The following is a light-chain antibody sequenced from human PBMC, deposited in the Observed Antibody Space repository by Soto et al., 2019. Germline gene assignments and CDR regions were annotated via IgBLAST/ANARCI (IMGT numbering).Light chain of an antibody. CDR2: EVN. V-gene: IGLV2-14*01. J-gene: IGLJ3*02. CDR3: RSYTSSRALVV. Sequence: QSALTQPASVSGSPGQSITISCTGTSRDVGGYSFVSWYQQHPGKAPKLMIYEVNNRPSGVSNRFSGSKSGNTASLTISGLQAEDEADYYCRSYTSSRALVVFGGGTKLTVL. CDR1: SRDVGGYSF.